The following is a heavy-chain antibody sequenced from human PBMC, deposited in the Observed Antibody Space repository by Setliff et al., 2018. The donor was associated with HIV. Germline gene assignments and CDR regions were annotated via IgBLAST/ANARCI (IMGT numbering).Heavy chain of an antibody. V-gene: IGHV4-39*01. CDR3: AKLLPAADMAREIDS. CDR1: GGSISSHY. CDR2: FYYSGSS. Sequence: SETLSLTCTVSGGSISSHYWGWIRQPPGKGLEWIGNFYYSGSSHYNPSLKSRVTISVDTSKNQFSLKLISVSAADTAVYYCAKLLPAADMAREIDSWGQGTLVTVSS. J-gene: IGHJ4*02. D-gene: IGHD2-2*01.